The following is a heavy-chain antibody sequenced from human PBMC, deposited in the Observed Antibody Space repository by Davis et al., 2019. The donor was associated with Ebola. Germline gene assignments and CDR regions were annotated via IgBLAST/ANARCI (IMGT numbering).Heavy chain of an antibody. CDR1: GFTFSSYA. CDR3: AKDSGWQMSP. Sequence: PGGSLRLSCAASGFTFSSYAMHWVRQAPGKGLEWVAVISYDGSNKYYADSVKGRFTISRDNAKNSVYLQMNSLRGEDTAVYYCAKDSGWQMSPWGQGTLVTVSS. J-gene: IGHJ5*02. D-gene: IGHD6-19*01. CDR2: ISYDGSNK. V-gene: IGHV3-30-3*01.